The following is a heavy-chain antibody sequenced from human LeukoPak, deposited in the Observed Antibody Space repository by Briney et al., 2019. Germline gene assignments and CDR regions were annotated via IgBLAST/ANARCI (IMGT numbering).Heavy chain of an antibody. D-gene: IGHD3-9*01. CDR3: ARGCGVRYFDWLQTTDNWFDP. Sequence: SETLSLTCAVYGGSFSGYYWSWIRQPPGKGLEWVGEINHSGSTNYNPSLKSRVTISVDTSKNQFSLKLSSVTAADTAVYYCARGCGVRYFDWLQTTDNWFDPWGQGTLVTVSS. CDR2: INHSGST. J-gene: IGHJ5*02. CDR1: GGSFSGYY. V-gene: IGHV4-34*01.